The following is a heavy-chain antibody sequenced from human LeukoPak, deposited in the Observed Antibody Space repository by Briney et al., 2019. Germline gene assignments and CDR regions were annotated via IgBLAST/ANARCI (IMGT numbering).Heavy chain of an antibody. Sequence: GGSLRLSCAASGFTCSNAWMNWVRQAPGKGLEWVSYISSSGSTIYYADSVKGRFTISRDNAKNSLYLQMNSLRAEDTAVYYCAGDYGGNSPWGQGTLVTVSS. CDR2: ISSSGSTI. D-gene: IGHD4-23*01. CDR1: GFTCSNAW. V-gene: IGHV3-48*04. CDR3: AGDYGGNSP. J-gene: IGHJ5*02.